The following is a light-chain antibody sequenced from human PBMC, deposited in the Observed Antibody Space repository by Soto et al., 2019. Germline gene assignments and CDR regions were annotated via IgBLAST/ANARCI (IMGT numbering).Light chain of an antibody. J-gene: IGLJ1*01. Sequence: QSVLTQPPSASGSPGQSATISCTGTTSDVGGYEYVSWYQQHPGKAPKVLLYEVNKRPSGVPDRFSGSKSGNMASLTVSGLQAEDEAEYYCSSYAGGNTFVFGSGTKLTVL. CDR1: TSDVGGYEY. V-gene: IGLV2-8*01. CDR2: EVN. CDR3: SSYAGGNTFV.